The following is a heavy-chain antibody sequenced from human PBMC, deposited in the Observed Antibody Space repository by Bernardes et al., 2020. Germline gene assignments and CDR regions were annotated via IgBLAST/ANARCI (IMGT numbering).Heavy chain of an antibody. CDR1: GFTFSFYA. J-gene: IGHJ4*02. CDR3: ARDLETYDILTGYYH. V-gene: IGHV3-30*01. D-gene: IGHD3-9*01. CDR2: ISYDGSNK. Sequence: GRSLRLSCAASGFTFSFYAMHWVRQAPGKGLEGVAVISYDGSNKYYADSVKGRFTISRDNSKNTLYLQMNSLRAEDTTVYYCARDLETYDILTGYYHWGQGTLVTVSS.